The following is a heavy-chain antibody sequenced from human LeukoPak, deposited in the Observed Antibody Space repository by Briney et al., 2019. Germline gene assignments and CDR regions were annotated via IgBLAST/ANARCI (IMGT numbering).Heavy chain of an antibody. V-gene: IGHV1-24*01. CDR2: FDPEDGET. J-gene: IGHJ4*02. Sequence: GASVKVSCKVSGYTLTELSMHWVRQAPGKGLEWMGGFDPEDGETIYAQKFQGRVTMTEDTSTDTAYTELSSLRSEDTAVYYCATAPVGSGSYPFDYWGQGTLVTVSS. D-gene: IGHD1-26*01. CDR3: ATAPVGSGSYPFDY. CDR1: GYTLTELS.